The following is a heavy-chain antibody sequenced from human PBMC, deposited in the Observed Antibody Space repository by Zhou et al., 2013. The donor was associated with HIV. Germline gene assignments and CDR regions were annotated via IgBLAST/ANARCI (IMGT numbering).Heavy chain of an antibody. CDR1: GGPFNSNI. CDR3: ARVTTLHPWWFDS. Sequence: QVQLVQSGAEVRKPGSSVKVSCKASGGPFNSNIINWVRQAPGQGLEWMGRITPLLGTTSYAQKFQGRVTITADKSTTTSYMDLSSLRSDDTAVYYCARVTTLHPWWFDSWGQGSLVTGLL. J-gene: IGHJ5*01. CDR2: ITPLLGTT. V-gene: IGHV1-69*08. D-gene: IGHD4-4*01.